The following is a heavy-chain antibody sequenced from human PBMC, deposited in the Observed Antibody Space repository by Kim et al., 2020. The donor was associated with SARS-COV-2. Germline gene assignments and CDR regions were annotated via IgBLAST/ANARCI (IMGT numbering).Heavy chain of an antibody. D-gene: IGHD3-3*01. CDR3: ARAPNDFWSGYPYYFDY. Sequence: SETLSLTCTVSGGSVSSGSYFWSWIRQPPGKGLEWIGYIYYSGNTNYNPSLKSRFTMSVDTSKNQFSLNLRSVTAADTAVYYCARAPNDFWSGYPYYFDYWGQGTLVTVSS. J-gene: IGHJ4*02. CDR1: GGSVSSGSYF. V-gene: IGHV4-61*01. CDR2: IYYSGNT.